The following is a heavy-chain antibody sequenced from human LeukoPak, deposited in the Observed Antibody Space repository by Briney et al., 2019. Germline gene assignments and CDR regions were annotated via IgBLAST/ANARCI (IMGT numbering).Heavy chain of an antibody. D-gene: IGHD6-19*01. J-gene: IGHJ3*02. CDR3: ARSDRDSIAVAGTTAFDI. CDR1: GGSFSGYY. V-gene: IGHV4-34*01. Sequence: SETLSLTCAVYGGSFSGYYWSWIRQPPGKGLEWIGEINHSGSTNYNPSLKSRVTISVDTSKNQFSLKLCSVTAADTAVYYCARSDRDSIAVAGTTAFDIWGQGTMVTVSS. CDR2: INHSGST.